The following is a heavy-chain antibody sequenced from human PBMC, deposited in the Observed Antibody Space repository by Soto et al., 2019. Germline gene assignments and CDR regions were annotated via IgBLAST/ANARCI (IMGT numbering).Heavy chain of an antibody. D-gene: IGHD3-10*01. V-gene: IGHV3-23*01. CDR1: GFTCSSYA. J-gene: IGHJ4*02. CDR3: AKGSSYNRDPLDY. CDR2: VSRGGVDT. Sequence: PGGSLRLSCAASGFTCSSYAMSWVRQAPGKGLEWVSAVSRGGVDTYYADSVKGRFTISRDNSKNTLYLQMSGLRAEDTAIYYCAKGSSYNRDPLDYWGQGTLVNVSS.